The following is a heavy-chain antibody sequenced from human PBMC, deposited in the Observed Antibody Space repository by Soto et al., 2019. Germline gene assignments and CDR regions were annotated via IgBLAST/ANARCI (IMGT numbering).Heavy chain of an antibody. CDR3: IPEPWYYMDV. CDR1: GFTFSGSA. J-gene: IGHJ6*03. Sequence: GGSLRLSCAASGFTFSGSAMHWVRQASGKGLEWVGRVGNKGNNYATTYAASVEGRFTISRDDSKNTAYLQMNSLKTEDTAVYYCIPEPWYYMDVWGKGTTVTVSS. V-gene: IGHV3-73*01. CDR2: VGNKGNNYAT.